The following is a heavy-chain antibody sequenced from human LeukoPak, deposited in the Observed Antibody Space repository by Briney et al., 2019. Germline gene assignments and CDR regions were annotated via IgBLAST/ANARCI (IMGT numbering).Heavy chain of an antibody. V-gene: IGHV3-21*01. J-gene: IGHJ3*02. CDR1: GVTFSSYS. Sequence: GGSLRLSCAASGVTFSSYSMNWVRQAPGKGLEWVSSISSSSSYIYYADSVKGRFTISRDNAKNSLYLQMNCLRAEDTAVYYCASGGGTTLYIWGQGTMVTVSS. CDR2: ISSSSSYI. D-gene: IGHD1-1*01. CDR3: ASGGGTTLYI.